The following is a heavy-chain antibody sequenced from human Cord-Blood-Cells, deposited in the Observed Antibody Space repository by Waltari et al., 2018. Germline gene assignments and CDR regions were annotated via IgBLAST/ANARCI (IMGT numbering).Heavy chain of an antibody. D-gene: IGHD2-15*01. V-gene: IGHV4-59*01. CDR2: IYYSGST. J-gene: IGHJ2*01. CDR3: ARVERGYCSGGSCYYWYFDL. Sequence: QVQLQESGPGLVKPSETLSLTCTVSGGSISSYYWSWIRQPPGKGLEWIGYIYYSGSTNYNPSLKGRVTISVDTSKNQFSLKLSSVTAADTAVYYCARVERGYCSGGSCYYWYFDLWGRGTLVTVSS. CDR1: GGSISSYY.